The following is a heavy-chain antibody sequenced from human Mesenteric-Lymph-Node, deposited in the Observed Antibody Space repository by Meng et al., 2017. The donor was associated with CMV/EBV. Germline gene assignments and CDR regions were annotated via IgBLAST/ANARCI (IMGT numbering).Heavy chain of an antibody. CDR3: ARGGRFLEWLTPVLPKFFDP. D-gene: IGHD3-3*01. Sequence: ASVKVSCKASGGTFDNYAISWVRQAPGQGLEWMGWINPNSGGTNYAQKFQGRVTMTRDTSISTAYMELSRLRSDDTAVYYCARGGRFLEWLTPVLPKFFDPWGQGTLVTVSS. CDR2: INPNSGGT. CDR1: GGTFDNYA. J-gene: IGHJ5*02. V-gene: IGHV1-2*02.